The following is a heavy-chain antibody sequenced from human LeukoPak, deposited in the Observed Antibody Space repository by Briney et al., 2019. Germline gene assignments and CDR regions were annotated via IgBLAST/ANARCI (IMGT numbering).Heavy chain of an antibody. Sequence: ASVKVSCKASGYTFTSYAMHWVRQAPGQRLEWMGWINAGNGNTKYSQKFQGRVTITRDTSASTAYMELSSLRSEDTAVYYCARVRRYFDWLYDYWGQGTLVTVSS. CDR1: GYTFTSYA. D-gene: IGHD3-9*01. V-gene: IGHV1-3*01. J-gene: IGHJ4*02. CDR2: INAGNGNT. CDR3: ARVRRYFDWLYDY.